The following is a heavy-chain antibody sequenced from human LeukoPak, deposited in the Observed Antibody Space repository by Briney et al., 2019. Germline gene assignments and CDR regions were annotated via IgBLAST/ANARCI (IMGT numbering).Heavy chain of an antibody. V-gene: IGHV4-59*11. J-gene: IGHJ4*02. Sequence: SETLSLTCTVSGGSISSHYWSWIRQPPGKGLEWIGYIYYSGSTNYNPSLKSRVTISVDTSKNQFSLKLSSVTAADTAVYYCARDGRGFDYWGQGTLVTVSS. D-gene: IGHD3-10*01. CDR1: GGSISSHY. CDR3: ARDGRGFDY. CDR2: IYYSGST.